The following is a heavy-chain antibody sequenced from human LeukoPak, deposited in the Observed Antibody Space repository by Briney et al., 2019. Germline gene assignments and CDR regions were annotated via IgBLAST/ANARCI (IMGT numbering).Heavy chain of an antibody. CDR3: AKNRVVVPAAMRS. J-gene: IGHJ5*02. V-gene: IGHV3-23*01. Sequence: GGSLRLSCAASGFTFSSHAMSWVRQAPGKGLEWVSAISGSGGSTYYADSVKGRFTISRDNSKNTLYLQMNSLRAEDTAVYYCAKNRVVVPAAMRSWGQGTLVTVSS. CDR2: ISGSGGST. D-gene: IGHD2-2*01. CDR1: GFTFSSHA.